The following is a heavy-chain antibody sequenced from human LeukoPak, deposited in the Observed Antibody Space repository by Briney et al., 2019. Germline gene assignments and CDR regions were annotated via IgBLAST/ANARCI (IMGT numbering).Heavy chain of an antibody. CDR2: ISSSSSYI. D-gene: IGHD6-19*01. V-gene: IGHV3-21*01. J-gene: IGHJ4*02. CDR3: ARDLKLEAGSQWLAPYYFDY. Sequence: PGGSLRLSCAASGFTFSSYSMNWVRQAPGKGLEWVSSISSSSSYIYYADSVKGRFTISRDNAKNSLYLQMNSLRAEDTAVYYCARDLKLEAGSQWLAPYYFDYWGQGTLVTVSS. CDR1: GFTFSSYS.